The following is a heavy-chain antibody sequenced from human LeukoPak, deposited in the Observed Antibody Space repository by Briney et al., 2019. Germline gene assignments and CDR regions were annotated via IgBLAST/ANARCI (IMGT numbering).Heavy chain of an antibody. CDR3: AREGDGYNKWDY. J-gene: IGHJ4*02. CDR1: GYTFTGYY. V-gene: IGHV1-2*04. CDR2: INPNSGGT. Sequence: ASVKVSRKASGYTFTGYYMHWVRQAPGQGLEWTGWINPNSGGTNYAQKFQGWVTMTRDTSISTAYMELSRLRSDDTAVYYCAREGDGYNKWDYWGQGTLVTVSS. D-gene: IGHD5-24*01.